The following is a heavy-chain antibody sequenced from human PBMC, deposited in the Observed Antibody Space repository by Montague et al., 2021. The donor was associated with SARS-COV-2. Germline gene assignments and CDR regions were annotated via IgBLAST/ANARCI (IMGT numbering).Heavy chain of an antibody. CDR3: ARRYYDNSGYSDSPFGY. J-gene: IGHJ4*02. CDR2: ISTSGGTI. Sequence: SLRLSYAASGFTFSSYEMRWVRQAPGKGLEWVSYISTSGGTIYYADSMKGRFTISRDNAKNSLYLEMNSLRAEDTALYYCARRYYDNSGYSDSPFGYWGRGTLVTVTS. V-gene: IGHV3-48*03. CDR1: GFTFSSYE. D-gene: IGHD3-22*01.